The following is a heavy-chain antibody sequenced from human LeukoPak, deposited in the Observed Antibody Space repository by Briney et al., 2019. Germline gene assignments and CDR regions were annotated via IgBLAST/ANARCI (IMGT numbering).Heavy chain of an antibody. J-gene: IGHJ4*02. CDR3: AKHSLLAYYFDY. CDR1: GFTFSSYA. D-gene: IGHD6-13*01. Sequence: QPGGSLRLSCAASGFTFSSYAMSWVRQAPGKGLEWVSAISGSGGSTYYADSVKGRFTISRDNSKNTLYLQVNSLRAEDTAVYYCAKHSLLAYYFDYWGQGTLVTVSS. V-gene: IGHV3-23*01. CDR2: ISGSGGST.